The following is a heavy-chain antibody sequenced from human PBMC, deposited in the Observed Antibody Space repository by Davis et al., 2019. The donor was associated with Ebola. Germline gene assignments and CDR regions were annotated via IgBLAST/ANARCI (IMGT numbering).Heavy chain of an antibody. J-gene: IGHJ5*02. CDR2: IYYSGST. Sequence: PSETLSLTCTVSGGSISSYYWSWIRQPPGKGLEWIGYIYYSGSTNYNPSLKSRVTISVDTSKNQFSLKLSSVTAADTAVYYCARGPVTMVQGVIYHWFDPWGQGTLVTVSS. CDR1: GGSISSYY. CDR3: ARGPVTMVQGVIYHWFDP. D-gene: IGHD3-10*01. V-gene: IGHV4-59*12.